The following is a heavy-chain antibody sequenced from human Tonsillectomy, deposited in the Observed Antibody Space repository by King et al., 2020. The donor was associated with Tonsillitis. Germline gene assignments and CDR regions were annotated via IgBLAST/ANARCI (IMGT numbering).Heavy chain of an antibody. Sequence: VQLVESGGGVVQPGGYLRLSCAASGFTFSTHAIHWVRRAPGKGLEWVAFISYDGSNKYYAEAVKGRFTISRENSKNTLYLQMNSLRAEDTAVYYCARSSLQYCSSTSCYVNYGMDVWGQGTTVTVSS. CDR2: ISYDGSNK. D-gene: IGHD2-2*01. CDR1: GFTFSTHA. V-gene: IGHV3-30*04. J-gene: IGHJ6*02. CDR3: ARSSLQYCSSTSCYVNYGMDV.